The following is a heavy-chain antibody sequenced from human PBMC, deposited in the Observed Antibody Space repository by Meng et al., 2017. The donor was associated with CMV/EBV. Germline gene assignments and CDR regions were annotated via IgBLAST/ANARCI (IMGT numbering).Heavy chain of an antibody. D-gene: IGHD6-13*01. V-gene: IGHV1-18*01. CDR3: ARRPGQQLLHDAFDI. CDR2: IGGYNGHI. Sequence: SGYTFTNYGISWVRQAPGQGLEWMGWIGGYNGHINYAQKLLGRVTMTTDTSTSTAYMELTRLTSDDTAVYYCARRPGQQLLHDAFDIWGQGTVVTVSS. J-gene: IGHJ3*02. CDR1: GYTFTNYG.